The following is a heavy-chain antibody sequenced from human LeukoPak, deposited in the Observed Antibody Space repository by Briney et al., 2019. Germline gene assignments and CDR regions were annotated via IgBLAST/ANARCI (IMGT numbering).Heavy chain of an antibody. CDR3: AREGEREGYPTPFFDY. Sequence: GESLRLSCAASGFTFSSYAMHWVRQAPGKGLEWVAVISYDGSNKYYADSVKGRFTISRDNSKNTLYLQMNSLRAEDTAVYYCAREGEREGYPTPFFDYWGQGTLVTVSS. D-gene: IGHD1-1*01. V-gene: IGHV3-30-3*01. J-gene: IGHJ4*02. CDR1: GFTFSSYA. CDR2: ISYDGSNK.